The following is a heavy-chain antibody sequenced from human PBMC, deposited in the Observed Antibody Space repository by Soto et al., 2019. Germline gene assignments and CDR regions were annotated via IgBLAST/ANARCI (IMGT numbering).Heavy chain of an antibody. CDR3: ARLGFYYQSLDP. V-gene: IGHV4-61*08. Sequence: SETLSLTCLVAGGSISSGGCYWSWIRQPPGKGLEWIGYIYYGGSTRYNPSLESRVTVSVETSKSQFSLTLSSVIASDTAVYYCARLGFYYQSLDPWGHGTLVTSPQ. D-gene: IGHD2-2*01. CDR2: IYYGGST. J-gene: IGHJ5*02. CDR1: GGSISSGGCY.